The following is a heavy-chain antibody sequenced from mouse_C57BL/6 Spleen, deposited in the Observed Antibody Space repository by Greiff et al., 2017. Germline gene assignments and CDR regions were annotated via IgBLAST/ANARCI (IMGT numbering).Heavy chain of an antibody. V-gene: IGHV14-2*01. CDR2: IDPEDGGT. D-gene: IGHD1-1*01. J-gene: IGHJ1*03. Sequence: EVQLQQSGAELVKPGASVKLSCTASGFNIKDYYMHWVKQRTEQGLEWIGRIDPEDGGTKYAPKFQGKATITADTSSNTAYLQLSSLTSEDAAVYYCASSFTTVVRYFDGWGTGTTVTVSS. CDR1: GFNIKDYY. CDR3: ASSFTTVVRYFDG.